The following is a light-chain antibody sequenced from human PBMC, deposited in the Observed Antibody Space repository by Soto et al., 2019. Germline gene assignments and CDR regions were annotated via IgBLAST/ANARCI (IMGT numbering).Light chain of an antibody. CDR3: QQYNTWSSIT. V-gene: IGKV3-15*01. CDR1: ESISSK. Sequence: EIVMTQSPATLSVSPGERVTLSCRASESISSKLAWYQQKPDQAPSLLMYGASTRATGIPARFSGSGSGTEFTLTISSLQSEDFAVYYCQQYNTWSSITFGQGTRLEIK. CDR2: GAS. J-gene: IGKJ5*01.